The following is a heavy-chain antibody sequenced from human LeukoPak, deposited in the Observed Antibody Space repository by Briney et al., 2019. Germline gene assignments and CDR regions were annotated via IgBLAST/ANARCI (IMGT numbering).Heavy chain of an antibody. CDR2: ISYDGSNK. CDR3: ARGEYYFDY. Sequence: PGRSLRLSCAASGFTFSSYAMHWVRQAPGKGLEWVAVISYDGSNKYYADSVKGRFTISRDNSKNTLYLQMNSLRAEDTAVNYCARGEYYFDYWGQGTLVTVSS. V-gene: IGHV3-30-3*01. J-gene: IGHJ4*02. CDR1: GFTFSSYA.